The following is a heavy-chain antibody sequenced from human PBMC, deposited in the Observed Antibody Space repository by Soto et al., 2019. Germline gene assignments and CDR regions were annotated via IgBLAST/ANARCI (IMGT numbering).Heavy chain of an antibody. CDR1: GYTFTSYA. Sequence: QVQLVQSGAEVKKPGASVKVSCKASGYTFTSYAMHWVRQAPGQRLEWMGWINAGNGNTKYSQTFQGRVTITRDTSAGTAYMELSSLRSDDTAVYYCAGEGLADPVVDSWFDPWGQGTLVTVSS. V-gene: IGHV1-3*01. CDR3: AGEGLADPVVDSWFDP. J-gene: IGHJ5*02. D-gene: IGHD2-15*01. CDR2: INAGNGNT.